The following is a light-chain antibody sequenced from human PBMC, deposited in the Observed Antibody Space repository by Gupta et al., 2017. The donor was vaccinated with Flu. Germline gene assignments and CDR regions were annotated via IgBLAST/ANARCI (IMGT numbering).Light chain of an antibody. Sequence: QSALTQPASVSGSPGQSITLSCTGTSSDVGAYNYVSWYQQHPGEAPRLMIYEVSYRPSGISNRFYGSKSGNTASLTISGLRAEDEADYYCSSYTGSGTVFGGGTKVAVL. CDR3: SSYTGSGTV. V-gene: IGLV2-14*01. CDR1: SSDVGAYNY. CDR2: EVS. J-gene: IGLJ3*02.